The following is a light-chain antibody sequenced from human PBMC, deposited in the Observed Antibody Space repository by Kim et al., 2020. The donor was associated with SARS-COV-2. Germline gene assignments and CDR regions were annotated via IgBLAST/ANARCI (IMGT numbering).Light chain of an antibody. Sequence: QSVTIPCTGTRSDVGSYNRVSWYQQPPGTAPKLMIYEVSNRPSGVPDRFSGSKSGNTASLTISGLQAEDEADYYCSSYTSRSTVVFGGGTQLTVL. CDR3: SSYTSRSTVV. CDR2: EVS. CDR1: RSDVGSYNR. J-gene: IGLJ2*01. V-gene: IGLV2-18*02.